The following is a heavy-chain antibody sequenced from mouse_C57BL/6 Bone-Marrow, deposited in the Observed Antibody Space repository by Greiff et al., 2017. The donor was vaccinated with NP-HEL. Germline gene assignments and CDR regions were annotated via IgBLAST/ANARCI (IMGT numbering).Heavy chain of an antibody. D-gene: IGHD2-1*01. CDR2: IYPRSGNT. J-gene: IGHJ4*01. Sequence: QVQLQQSGAELARPGASVKLSCKASGYTFTSYGISWVKQRPGQGLEWIGEIYPRSGNTYYNEKFKGKATLTADKSSSTAYMELRSLTSEDSAVYFCARWGCNYWYAMDYWGQGTSVTVSS. V-gene: IGHV1-81*01. CDR1: GYTFTSYG. CDR3: ARWGCNYWYAMDY.